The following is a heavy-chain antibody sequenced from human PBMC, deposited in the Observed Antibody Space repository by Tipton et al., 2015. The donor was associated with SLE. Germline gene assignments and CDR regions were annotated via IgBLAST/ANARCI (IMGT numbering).Heavy chain of an antibody. J-gene: IGHJ5*02. D-gene: IGHD4/OR15-4a*01. V-gene: IGHV4-59*08. CDR3: ARSVYGADYNFNHVDP. CDR1: GGSISTYY. CDR2: VHNSGSS. Sequence: TLSLTCTVSGGSISTYYWSWIRQPPGKGLEWIGYVHNSGSSNYNPSLKSRVTFSVDTSKNQVSLKLTSVTAADTAVYYCARSVYGADYNFNHVDPWGHGTLFTVSS.